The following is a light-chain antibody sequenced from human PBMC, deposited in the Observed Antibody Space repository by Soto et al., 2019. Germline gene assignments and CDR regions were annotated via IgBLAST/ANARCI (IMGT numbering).Light chain of an antibody. J-gene: IGLJ3*02. V-gene: IGLV2-8*01. CDR3: SSFAANPV. CDR1: SSDVGAYNY. CDR2: EVN. Sequence: QSVLTQPPSASGSPGQSVAISCTGTSSDVGAYNYVSWYQQHPGKAPKLMISEVNKRPSGVPDRFSGSKSGNTASLTVSGLQAEDEADCYCSSFAANPVFGGGTKVTVL.